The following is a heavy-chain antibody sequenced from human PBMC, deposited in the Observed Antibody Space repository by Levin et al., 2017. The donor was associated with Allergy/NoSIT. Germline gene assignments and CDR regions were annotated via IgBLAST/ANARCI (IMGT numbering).Heavy chain of an antibody. D-gene: IGHD6-13*01. CDR3: AHSTKAAATIYYFDY. Sequence: VSGPTLVKPTQTLTLTCAFSGFSLSTSGVGVGWIRQPPGKALEWLALIFWDDDKRYSPSLRSRLTITKDSSKNQVVLTMTNMHPVDTATYYCAHSTKAAATIYYFDYWGQGALVPVSS. V-gene: IGHV2-5*02. CDR2: IFWDDDK. CDR1: GFSLSTSGVG. J-gene: IGHJ4*02.